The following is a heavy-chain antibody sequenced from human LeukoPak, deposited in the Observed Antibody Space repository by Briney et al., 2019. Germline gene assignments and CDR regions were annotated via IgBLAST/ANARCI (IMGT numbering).Heavy chain of an antibody. V-gene: IGHV3-7*01. J-gene: IGHJ4*02. Sequence: GGSLRLSCAASGFTFSTYWMTWVRQAPGKGLEWVANIKEDGSDKYYVDSVKGRFTISRDNAKSSLYLQMNGLRDEDTAVYYCASSGSYRFDYWGQGTLVTVSS. D-gene: IGHD1-26*01. CDR2: IKEDGSDK. CDR3: ASSGSYRFDY. CDR1: GFTFSTYW.